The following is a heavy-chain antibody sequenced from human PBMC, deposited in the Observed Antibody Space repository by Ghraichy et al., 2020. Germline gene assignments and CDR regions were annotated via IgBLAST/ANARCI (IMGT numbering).Heavy chain of an antibody. D-gene: IGHD1-26*01. CDR1: GASISAYY. Sequence: SETLSLTCAVSGASISAYYWNWIRQPPGKGLEWIGYGLYNGRTLQNPSLKSRVTMSVDTSKNQFSLKMISVTAADTGVYFCARWDEGRRAFEMWGQGTMVTVSS. J-gene: IGHJ3*02. CDR3: ARWDEGRRAFEM. V-gene: IGHV4-59*01. CDR2: GLYNGRT.